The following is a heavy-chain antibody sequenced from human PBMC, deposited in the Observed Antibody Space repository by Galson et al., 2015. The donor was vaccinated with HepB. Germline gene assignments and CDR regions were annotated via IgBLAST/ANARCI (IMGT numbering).Heavy chain of an antibody. CDR1: GFTFSDYS. V-gene: IGHV3-11*06. Sequence: SLRLSCAASGFTFSDYSMTWIRQAPGKGLEWLSYISSNAIYTNYADSVKGRFTISRDNTKNSMYLQMNSLGAENTAVHYCVRVADSDYGDHSHFDSWGLGTLVTVSS. D-gene: IGHD4-17*01. CDR2: ISSNAIYT. J-gene: IGHJ4*02. CDR3: VRVADSDYGDHSHFDS.